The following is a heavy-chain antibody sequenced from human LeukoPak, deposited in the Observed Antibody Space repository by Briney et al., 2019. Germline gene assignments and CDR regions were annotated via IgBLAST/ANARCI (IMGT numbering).Heavy chain of an antibody. Sequence: GGSLRLSCAASKFTFSSFSMSWVRQAPGKGLEWVSAISGSGGSTYYADSVKGRFTISRDNSKNTLFLQMNSLRAEDTAVYYCAKRESTVVTPEVFDYWGQGTLVTVSS. D-gene: IGHD4-23*01. CDR3: AKRESTVVTPEVFDY. J-gene: IGHJ4*02. CDR1: KFTFSSFS. V-gene: IGHV3-23*01. CDR2: ISGSGGST.